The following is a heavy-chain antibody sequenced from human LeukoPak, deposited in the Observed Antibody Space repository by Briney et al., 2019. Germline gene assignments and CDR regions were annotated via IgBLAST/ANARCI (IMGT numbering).Heavy chain of an antibody. CDR2: INPNSGGT. CDR1: GYTFTGYY. J-gene: IGHJ4*02. V-gene: IGHV1-2*02. CDR3: ARGRYCSSTSCYGSLGWQWLVGDFDY. Sequence: ASVKVSCKASGYTFTGYYMHWVRQAPGQGLEWMGWINPNSGGTNYAQKFQGRVTMTRDTSISTAYMELSRLRSDDTAVYYCARGRYCSSTSCYGSLGWQWLVGDFDYWGQGTLVTVPS. D-gene: IGHD2-2*01.